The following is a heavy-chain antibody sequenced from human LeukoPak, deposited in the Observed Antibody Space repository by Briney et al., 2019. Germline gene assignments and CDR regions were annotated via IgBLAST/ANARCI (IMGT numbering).Heavy chain of an antibody. Sequence: GGSLRLSCAASGFTFSSYSMNWVRQAPGKGLEWVSSISSSSSYIYYADSVKGRFTISRDNAKNSLYLQRNSLRAEDTAVYYCAEGTYYYYGMDVWGKGTTVTVSS. J-gene: IGHJ6*04. CDR1: GFTFSSYS. CDR2: ISSSSSYI. V-gene: IGHV3-21*01. CDR3: AEGTYYYYGMDV.